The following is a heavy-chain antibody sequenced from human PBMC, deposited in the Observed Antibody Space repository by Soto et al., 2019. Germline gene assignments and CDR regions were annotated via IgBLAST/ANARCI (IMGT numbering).Heavy chain of an antibody. V-gene: IGHV3-30-3*01. CDR2: ISYDGTYR. Sequence: GGSLRLSCAASGFTFSNIAMHWVRQAPGKGLEWVAAISYDGTYRPYADFARGRFTISRDNSQKTLYLQMNSLRPEDTALYYCATDRALGATLGAIDFWGQGTLVTVSS. CDR3: ATDRALGATLGAIDF. J-gene: IGHJ4*02. D-gene: IGHD1-26*01. CDR1: GFTFSNIA.